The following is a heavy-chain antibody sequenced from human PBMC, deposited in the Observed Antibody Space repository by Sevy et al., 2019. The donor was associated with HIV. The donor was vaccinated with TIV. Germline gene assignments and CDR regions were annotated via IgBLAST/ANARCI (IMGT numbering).Heavy chain of an antibody. CDR1: AFTFSDYY. Sequence: GGSLRLSCAASAFTFSDYYMTWIRQAPGKGLEWVSYISNSGSTIYYADSVKGRFTISRDNAKNSLYLQMNSLRAEDTAVYYCARVINYYDRGPSDYWGQGTLVTVSS. CDR3: ARVINYYDRGPSDY. V-gene: IGHV3-11*01. D-gene: IGHD3-22*01. J-gene: IGHJ4*02. CDR2: ISNSGSTI.